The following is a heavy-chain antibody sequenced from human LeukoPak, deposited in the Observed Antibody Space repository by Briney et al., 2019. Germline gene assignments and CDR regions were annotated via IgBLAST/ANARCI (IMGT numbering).Heavy chain of an antibody. V-gene: IGHV3-23*01. D-gene: IGHD1-1*01. CDR1: GFTFSTYD. CDR2: ISGSGGSA. J-gene: IGHJ5*02. CDR3: AKDQPGAGFDL. Sequence: HPGGSLRLSCVASGFTFSTYDINWVRPAPGKGLEWVSGISGSGGSANYADSMKGRFTISRDNSKNTLFLQMNSLGADDTAVYYCAKDQPGAGFDLWGQGTLVTVAS.